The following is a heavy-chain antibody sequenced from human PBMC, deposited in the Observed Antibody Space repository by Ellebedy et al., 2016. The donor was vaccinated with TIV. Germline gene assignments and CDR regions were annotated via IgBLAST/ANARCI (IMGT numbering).Heavy chain of an antibody. CDR3: ATLTGEYYDSSGYFYT. CDR1: GGSISSTNW. D-gene: IGHD3-22*01. CDR2: IYHRGST. Sequence: GSLRLSCAVSGGSISSTNWWSWVRQSPGKGLEWIGEIYHRGSTTYNPSLTSRVTISVDKAKNQFSLELTSVTAADTAVYFCATLTGEYYDSSGYFYTWGQGTLVTVSS. V-gene: IGHV4-4*01. J-gene: IGHJ4*02.